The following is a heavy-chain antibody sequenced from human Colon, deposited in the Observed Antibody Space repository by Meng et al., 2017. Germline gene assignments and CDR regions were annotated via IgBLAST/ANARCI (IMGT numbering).Heavy chain of an antibody. CDR1: GFTFSSYG. V-gene: IGHV3-30*03. D-gene: IGHD6-13*01. Sequence: QVQLVESGVCVVQPGRSLRLSCAASGFTFSSYGMHWVRQSPDNGLGWVAVISYDGTNQYYADSVKGRFTISRDNSKNKLSLQMNSLRPEDTAVYYCARRIEAVGIRCFDLWGRGTLVTVSS. J-gene: IGHJ2*01. CDR3: ARRIEAVGIRCFDL. CDR2: ISYDGTNQ.